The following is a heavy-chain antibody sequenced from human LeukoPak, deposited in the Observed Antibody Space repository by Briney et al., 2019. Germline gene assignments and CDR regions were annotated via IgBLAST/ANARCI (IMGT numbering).Heavy chain of an antibody. J-gene: IGHJ6*02. CDR1: GFTFSSYG. Sequence: PWRSLTLSCAASGFTFSSYGMHWLRQAPGKGLEWVAVLWYDGSNKYYADSVKGRFTISRDNSKNTLYLQMNSLRAEDTAVYYCARASICSSTSCYRPYYYYYGMDVWGQGTTVTVSS. CDR3: ARASICSSTSCYRPYYYYYGMDV. V-gene: IGHV3-33*01. CDR2: LWYDGSNK. D-gene: IGHD2-2*01.